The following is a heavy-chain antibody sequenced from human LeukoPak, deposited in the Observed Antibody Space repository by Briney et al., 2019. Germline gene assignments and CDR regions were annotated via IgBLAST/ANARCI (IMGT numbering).Heavy chain of an antibody. V-gene: IGHV4-34*01. CDR1: GGSFSGYY. D-gene: IGHD7-27*01. CDR3: AREGGVAGEKGAFDI. CDR2: INHSGST. J-gene: IGHJ3*02. Sequence: PSETLSLTCAVYGGSFSGYYWSWIRQPPGKGLEWIGEINHSGSTNYNPSLKSRVTISVDTSKNQFSLKLSSVTAADTAVYYCAREGGVAGEKGAFDIWGQGTMVTVSS.